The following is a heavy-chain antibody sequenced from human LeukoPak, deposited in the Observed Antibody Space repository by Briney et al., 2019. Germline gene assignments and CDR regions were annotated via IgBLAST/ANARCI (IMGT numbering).Heavy chain of an antibody. D-gene: IGHD3-9*01. CDR2: ISYDGSIQ. CDR3: ARDGGSDILTGYYSSASKYFDC. V-gene: IGHV3-30-3*01. J-gene: IGHJ4*02. CDR1: GFTFSTFA. Sequence: GGSLRLSCAASGFTFSTFALHWVRQAPGKGLEWVAVISYDGSIQYYGDSVKGRFTISRDNPENRLYLQMSSLRAEDTAVYYCARDGGSDILTGYYSSASKYFDCWGQGTLVTVSS.